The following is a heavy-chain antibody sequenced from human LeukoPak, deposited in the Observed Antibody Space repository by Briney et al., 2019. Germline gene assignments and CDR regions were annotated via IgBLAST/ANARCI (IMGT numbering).Heavy chain of an antibody. CDR2: IRYGGGNT. D-gene: IGHD2-15*01. J-gene: IGHJ4*02. V-gene: IGHV3-30*02. CDR3: GTLGSDY. Sequence: GGSLRLSCVVSGFSFSSHGMHWVRQAPSKELEWVAFIRYGGGNTYYADSVRGRFTVSRDISKNTVSLQMNSLGAEDTAVYYCGTLGSDYWGRGTLVTVSS. CDR1: GFSFSSHG.